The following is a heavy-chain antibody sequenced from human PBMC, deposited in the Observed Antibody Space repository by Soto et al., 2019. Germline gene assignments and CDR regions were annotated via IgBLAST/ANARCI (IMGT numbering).Heavy chain of an antibody. CDR1: GGSISSGGYS. Sequence: SETLSLTCAVSGGSISSGGYSWSWIRQPPGKGLEWIGYIYHSGSTYYNPSLKSRVTISVDRSKNQFSLKLSSVTAADTAVYYCARVPWFGELEAYFDYWGQGTLVTVS. J-gene: IGHJ4*02. D-gene: IGHD3-10*01. V-gene: IGHV4-30-2*01. CDR2: IYHSGST. CDR3: ARVPWFGELEAYFDY.